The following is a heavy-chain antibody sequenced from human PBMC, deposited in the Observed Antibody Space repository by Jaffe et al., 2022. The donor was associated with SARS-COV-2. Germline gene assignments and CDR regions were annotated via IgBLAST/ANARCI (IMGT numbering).Heavy chain of an antibody. Sequence: EVQLVESGGGLVQPGGSLRLSCAASGFTFSSHWMHWVRQAPGKGLVWVSRINSEGSSTTYADSVKGRFTISRDNAKNTLYLQMNSLRAEDTALYYCTRDIPYTSSSHYMDVWGKGTTVTVSS. D-gene: IGHD6-13*01. CDR1: GFTFSSHW. CDR2: INSEGSST. J-gene: IGHJ6*03. CDR3: TRDIPYTSSSHYMDV. V-gene: IGHV3-74*01.